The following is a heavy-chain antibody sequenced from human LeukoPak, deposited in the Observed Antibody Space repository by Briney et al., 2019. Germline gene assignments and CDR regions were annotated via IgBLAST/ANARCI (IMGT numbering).Heavy chain of an antibody. J-gene: IGHJ4*02. D-gene: IGHD3-22*01. CDR2: INHSGST. Sequence: SETLSLTCAVYGGSFSGYYWSWIRQPPGKGLEWIWEINHSGSTNYSPSLTSGVTISVDTSKNQSSMKLSSVTAADTAVYYCARGVSYYYDSSGYYYDYWGQGTLVTVSS. CDR1: GGSFSGYY. CDR3: ARGVSYYYDSSGYYYDY. V-gene: IGHV4-34*01.